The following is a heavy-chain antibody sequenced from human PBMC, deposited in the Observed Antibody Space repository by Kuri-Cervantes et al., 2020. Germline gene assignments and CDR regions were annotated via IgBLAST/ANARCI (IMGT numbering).Heavy chain of an antibody. D-gene: IGHD3-3*01. CDR3: ARLWLEWTFDY. CDR1: GGFISRSSYY. CDR2: IFYSGST. J-gene: IGHJ4*02. Sequence: SETLSLTCTVSGGFISRSSYYWGWIRQPPGKALEWIGNIFYSGSTYYNPSLKSRVTISVDTSKNQFSLKLSSVTAADTAVYYCARLWLEWTFDYWGQGTLVTVSS. V-gene: IGHV4-39*01.